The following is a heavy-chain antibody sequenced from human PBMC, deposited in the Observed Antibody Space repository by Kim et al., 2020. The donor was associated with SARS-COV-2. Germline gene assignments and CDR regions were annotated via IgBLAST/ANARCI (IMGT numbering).Heavy chain of an antibody. J-gene: IGHJ4*02. CDR2: IKQDGSEK. CDR3: ARVTVSGSYYPYYFDY. CDR1: GFTFSSYW. Sequence: GGSLRLSCAASGFTFSSYWMSWVRQAPGKGLEWVANIKQDGSEKYYVDSVKGRFTIPRDNAKNSLYLQMNRLRAEDTAVYYCARVTVSGSYYPYYFDYWGQGTLVTVSS. D-gene: IGHD3-10*01. V-gene: IGHV3-7*01.